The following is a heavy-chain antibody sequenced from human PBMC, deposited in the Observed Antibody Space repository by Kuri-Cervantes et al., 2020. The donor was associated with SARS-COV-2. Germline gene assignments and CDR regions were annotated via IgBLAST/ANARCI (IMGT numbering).Heavy chain of an antibody. V-gene: IGHV4-34*01. CDR1: GGSISSYY. J-gene: IGHJ6*03. CDR3: ARASWTNYGSYYMDV. Sequence: SETLSLTCTVSGGSISSYYWSWVRQPPGKGLEWIGEINHSGNTDYDPSLKSRVTISVDTSKSQLSLKLSSVTAADTAVYYCARASWTNYGSYYMDVWGEGTSVTVSS. D-gene: IGHD4/OR15-4a*01. CDR2: INHSGNT.